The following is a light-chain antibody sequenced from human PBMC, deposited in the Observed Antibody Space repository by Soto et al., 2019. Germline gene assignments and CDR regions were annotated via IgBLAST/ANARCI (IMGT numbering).Light chain of an antibody. CDR1: QSISSY. CDR2: EAS. Sequence: EIVLTQSPATLSLSPGERATLSCRASQSISSYLAWYQQKPGQAPRLLIYEASKRATGIPARFSGSWSGTDFTLSISSLEPEDFVVYYCQLRSNWPPEYTFGQGTKLEIK. CDR3: QLRSNWPPEYT. J-gene: IGKJ2*01. V-gene: IGKV3-11*01.